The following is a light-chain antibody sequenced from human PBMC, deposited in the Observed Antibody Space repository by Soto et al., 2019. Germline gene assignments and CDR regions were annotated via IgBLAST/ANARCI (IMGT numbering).Light chain of an antibody. CDR3: QQYNNRPPIT. J-gene: IGKJ5*01. V-gene: IGKV3D-15*01. CDR1: QSVGSN. CDR2: GAS. Sequence: EIVMTQSPVTLSVSPGESATLSCRASQSVGSNLAWYQQRPGQAPRLLIYGASTRATGIPVRFSGSGSGTEFTLTSSGLQSEDFGVYLCQQYNNRPPITFGQGTRLEIK.